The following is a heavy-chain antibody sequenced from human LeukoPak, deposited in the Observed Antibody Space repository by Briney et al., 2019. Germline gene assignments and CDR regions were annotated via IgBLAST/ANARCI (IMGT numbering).Heavy chain of an antibody. CDR1: GFTFSSYG. CDR2: ISYDGSKK. V-gene: IGHV3-30*03. Sequence: GRSLRLSCAASGFTFSSYGMHWVRQAPGKGLEWVAVISYDGSKKYYAGSVKGRFTISRDNSKNTLYLQMNSLRAEDTALYYCARGKGAYYYSSPDYWGQGTLVTVSS. CDR3: ARGKGAYYYSSPDY. D-gene: IGHD3-22*01. J-gene: IGHJ4*02.